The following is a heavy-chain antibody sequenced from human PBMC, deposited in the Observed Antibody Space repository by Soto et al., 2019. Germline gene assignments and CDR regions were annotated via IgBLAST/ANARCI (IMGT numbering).Heavy chain of an antibody. V-gene: IGHV4-34*01. J-gene: IGHJ4*02. CDR1: GGSFSGYY. Sequence: PSETLSLTCAFYGGSFSGYYWSLIRQPPGKGLEWIGEINHSGSTNYNPSLKSRVTISVDTSKNQFSLKLSPVTAADTAVYYCARGGVRVPAAIRVYVPQAFDYWGQGTLVTVSS. CDR3: ARGGVRVPAAIRVYVPQAFDY. D-gene: IGHD2-2*01. CDR2: INHSGST.